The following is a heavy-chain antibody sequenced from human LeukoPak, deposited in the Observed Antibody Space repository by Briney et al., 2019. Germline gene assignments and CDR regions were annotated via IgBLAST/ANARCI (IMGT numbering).Heavy chain of an antibody. CDR3: ARVIVVVPAAKVYDAFDI. CDR1: GGSISSSNYY. CDR2: IYYSGST. V-gene: IGHV4-39*01. D-gene: IGHD2-2*01. Sequence: SETLSLTCTVSGGSISSSNYYLAWIRQPPGKGLEWIGTIYYSGSTYYNPSLKSRVTVSLDTSKTQFSLKLTSVTAADTAVYYCARVIVVVPAAKVYDAFDIWGQGTMVTVSS. J-gene: IGHJ3*02.